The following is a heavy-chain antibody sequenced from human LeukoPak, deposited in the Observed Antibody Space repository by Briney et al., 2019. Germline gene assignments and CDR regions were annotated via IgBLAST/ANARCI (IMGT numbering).Heavy chain of an antibody. J-gene: IGHJ4*02. CDR2: INAGNGNT. D-gene: IGHD6-19*01. CDR3: AREGYSSGLDY. V-gene: IGHV1-3*01. CDR1: GYTLTELS. Sequence: ASVKVSCKVSGYTLTELSMHWVRQAPGQRLEWMGWINAGNGNTKYSQKFQGRVTITRDTSASTAYMELSSLRSEDTAVYYCAREGYSSGLDYWGQGTLVTVSS.